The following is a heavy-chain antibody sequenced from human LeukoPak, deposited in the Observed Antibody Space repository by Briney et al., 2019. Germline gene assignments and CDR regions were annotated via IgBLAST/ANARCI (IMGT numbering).Heavy chain of an antibody. V-gene: IGHV4-34*01. Sequence: PSETLSLTCAVYGGSFSGYYWSWIRQPPGKGLEWIGEINHSGSTNYNPSLKSRVTISVDTSKNQFSLKLSSVTAADTAVYYCAREVPYCSSTSCYGAVDHWGQGTLVTVSS. CDR3: AREVPYCSSTSCYGAVDH. J-gene: IGHJ4*02. CDR2: INHSGST. D-gene: IGHD2-2*01. CDR1: GGSFSGYY.